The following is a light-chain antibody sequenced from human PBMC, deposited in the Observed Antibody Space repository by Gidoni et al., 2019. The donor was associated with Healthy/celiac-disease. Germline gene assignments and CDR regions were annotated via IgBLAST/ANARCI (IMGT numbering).Light chain of an antibody. CDR2: QDS. V-gene: IGLV3-1*01. Sequence: SYELTQPPPVSVSPGQTASITCSGDKLGDKYACWYQQKPGQSPVLVIYQDSKRPSGIPERFSGSNSGNTATLTIGGTQAMDEADYYCQAWDSSTAWVFGGGTKLTV. CDR3: QAWDSSTAWV. CDR1: KLGDKY. J-gene: IGLJ2*01.